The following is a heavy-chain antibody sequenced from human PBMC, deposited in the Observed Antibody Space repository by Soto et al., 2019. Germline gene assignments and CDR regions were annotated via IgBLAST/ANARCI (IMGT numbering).Heavy chain of an antibody. V-gene: IGHV4-31*03. CDR1: GGSISSCGYF. J-gene: IGHJ1*01. CDR3: ARGRDSRXYDSD. D-gene: IGHD3-22*01. CDR2: IYYSGST. Sequence: SETLSLTCSVSGGSISSCGYFWSWIRQHPGKGLEWIGYIYYSGSTYYNPSLKSRVTISVDTSKNHLSLKLSSVTAADTAVYYCARGRDSRXYDSDWGQGTQVT.